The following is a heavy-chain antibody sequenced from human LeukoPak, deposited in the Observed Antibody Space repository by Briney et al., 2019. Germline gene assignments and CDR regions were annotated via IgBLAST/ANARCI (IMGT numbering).Heavy chain of an antibody. CDR3: ARDLGGCYSTDH. CDR1: GFTFNIYA. Sequence: GGSLRLSCAASGFTFNIYAMSWVRQAPGKGLEWVSVISGSDGSTYYADSVKGRFTISRDNSKNTLYLHMNSLRAEDTAVYYCARDLGGCYSTDHWGQGTLVTVSS. V-gene: IGHV3-23*01. D-gene: IGHD2-21*01. CDR2: ISGSDGST. J-gene: IGHJ4*02.